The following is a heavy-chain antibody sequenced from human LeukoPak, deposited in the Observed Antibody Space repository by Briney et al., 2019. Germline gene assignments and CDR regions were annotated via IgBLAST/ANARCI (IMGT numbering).Heavy chain of an antibody. Sequence: GGSLRLSCAASGFTFSSYAMNWVRQAPGRGLEWVSAISVGGDSTFYADSVKGRFTISRDNSKNTLYLQMNSLRAEDTAVYYCAKSDNNGWYVIDHWGQGTLVTVSS. V-gene: IGHV3-23*01. D-gene: IGHD6-19*01. CDR2: ISVGGDST. CDR1: GFTFSSYA. J-gene: IGHJ4*02. CDR3: AKSDNNGWYVIDH.